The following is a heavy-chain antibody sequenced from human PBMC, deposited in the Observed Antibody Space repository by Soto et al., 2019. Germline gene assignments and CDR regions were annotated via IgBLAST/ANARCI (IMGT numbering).Heavy chain of an antibody. D-gene: IGHD4-17*01. CDR2: IHYSGST. CDR3: ARVGWTTVGYYFDY. J-gene: IGHJ4*02. V-gene: IGHV4-59*01. CDR1: VASISSYY. Sequence: SETLSLTCVVSVASISSYYWSWVRQPLGKGLEWIGYIHYSGSTKYNTTLKSRVTISIDPSKNQFSLQVTSVTTADTAVYYCARVGWTTVGYYFDYWSQGTLVTVSS.